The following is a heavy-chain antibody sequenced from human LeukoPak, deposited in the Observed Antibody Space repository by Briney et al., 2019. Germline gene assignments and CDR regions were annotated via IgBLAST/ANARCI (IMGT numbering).Heavy chain of an antibody. J-gene: IGHJ4*02. CDR1: GFTFGDYA. Sequence: GRSLRLSCTASGFTFGDYAMSWVRQAPGKGLEWVGFIRSKTYGGTTEYAASVKGRFTISRDDSKSIAYLQMNSLKTEDTAVYYCTRDRYYYDISAFDYWGQGTLVTVSS. V-gene: IGHV3-49*04. CDR2: IRSKTYGGTT. CDR3: TRDRYYYDISAFDY. D-gene: IGHD3-22*01.